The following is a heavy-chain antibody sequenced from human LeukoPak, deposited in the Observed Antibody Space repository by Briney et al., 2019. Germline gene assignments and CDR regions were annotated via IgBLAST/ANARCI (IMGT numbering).Heavy chain of an antibody. V-gene: IGHV3-74*01. CDR3: ARDQAGAFDI. Sequence: GSLRLSCAASGFAFSSYRMHWVRQPPGKGLVWVSCIDSGGSTTTYADSVKGRLTISRDNAKNTLYLQMNSLRAEDTAVYYCARDQAGAFDIWGQGTMVTVSS. J-gene: IGHJ3*02. D-gene: IGHD3-10*01. CDR2: IDSGGSTT. CDR1: GFAFSSYR.